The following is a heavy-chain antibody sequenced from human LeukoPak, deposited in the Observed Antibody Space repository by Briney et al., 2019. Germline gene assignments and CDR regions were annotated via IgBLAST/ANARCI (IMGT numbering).Heavy chain of an antibody. D-gene: IGHD6-19*01. Sequence: GASVKVSCKASGGTFSSYAISWVRQAPGQGLEWMERIIPIFGTANYAQKFQGRVTITTDESTSTAYMELSSLRSEDTAVYYCARVPYSSGWYYFDYWGQGTLVTVSS. CDR3: ARVPYSSGWYYFDY. J-gene: IGHJ4*02. CDR2: IIPIFGTA. V-gene: IGHV1-69*05. CDR1: GGTFSSYA.